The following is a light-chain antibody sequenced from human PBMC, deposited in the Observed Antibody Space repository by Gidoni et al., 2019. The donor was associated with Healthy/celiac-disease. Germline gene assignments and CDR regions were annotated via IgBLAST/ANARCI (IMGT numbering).Light chain of an antibody. CDR3: QPRSNWPLT. CDR1: QSVSSS. CDR2: DAS. J-gene: IGKJ4*01. Sequence: EIVLTQSPATLSLSPGERAALSCRASQSVSSSLAWYQQKPGQAPRLLIYDASNRATGIPARFSGSGSGTDFTLTISSLEPEDFAVYYCQPRSNWPLTFGGGTKVEI. V-gene: IGKV3-11*01.